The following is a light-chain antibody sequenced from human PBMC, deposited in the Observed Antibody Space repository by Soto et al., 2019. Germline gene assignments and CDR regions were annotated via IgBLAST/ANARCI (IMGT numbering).Light chain of an antibody. V-gene: IGLV2-11*01. CDR1: NSDVSGYNY. CDR3: CSYVDTDTWV. CDR2: GVS. Sequence: SVLTQPRSVSGSPGQSVTISCTGTNSDVSGYNYVSWYQQYPGKAPKLMISGVSERPSGVPDRFSGSKSGNTASLTISGLQAEDEADYYCCSYVDTDTWVFGGGTKSPS. J-gene: IGLJ3*02.